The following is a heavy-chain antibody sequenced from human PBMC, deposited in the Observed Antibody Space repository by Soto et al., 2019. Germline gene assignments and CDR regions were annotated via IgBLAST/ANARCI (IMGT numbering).Heavy chain of an antibody. J-gene: IGHJ4*02. V-gene: IGHV3-48*01. Sequence: GGALRLSCAASGFTFRNYGMNWVRQAPGKGLEWVSYIGLGSSTKYYADSVEGRFTISRDNAKNSLYLQMNSLRAEDTAVYYCAIYLGQLWFSRALGDWGQRTLVTGSS. CDR3: AIYLGQLWFSRALGD. CDR1: GFTFRNYG. CDR2: IGLGSSTK. D-gene: IGHD5-18*01.